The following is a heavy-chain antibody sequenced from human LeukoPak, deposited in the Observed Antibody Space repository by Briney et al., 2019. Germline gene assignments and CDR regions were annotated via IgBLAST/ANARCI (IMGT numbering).Heavy chain of an antibody. CDR1: GYSFNSYW. V-gene: IGHV5-51*01. D-gene: IGHD2-21*02. CDR3: ARQSGDYSYYYYMDV. Sequence: GESLKISCKGSGYSFNSYWLGWVRPMPGKGLGWVGIFYSGDSDTRYTPSFRGQVTISADKTISTAYMQWSSLKASDTAMYYCARQSGDYSYYYYMDVGGKGTTVTIPS. J-gene: IGHJ6*03. CDR2: FYSGDSDT.